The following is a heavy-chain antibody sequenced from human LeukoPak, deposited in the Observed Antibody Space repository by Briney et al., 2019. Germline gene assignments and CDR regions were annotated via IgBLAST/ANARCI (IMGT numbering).Heavy chain of an antibody. V-gene: IGHV4-59*01. D-gene: IGHD2-15*01. J-gene: IGHJ4*02. CDR1: GGSISSYY. CDR2: IYYSGST. Sequence: SETLSLTCTVSGGSISSYYWSWIRQPPGKGLEWIGYIYYSGSTNYNPSLKSRVTISVDTSKNQFSLKLSSVTAADTAVYYCARLTALYYFDYWGQGTLVTVSS. CDR3: ARLTALYYFDY.